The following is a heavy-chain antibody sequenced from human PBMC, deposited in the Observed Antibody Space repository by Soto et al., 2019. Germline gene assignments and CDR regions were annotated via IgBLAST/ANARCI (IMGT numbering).Heavy chain of an antibody. CDR3: AKDYYDSSGYFAPEGCFDY. J-gene: IGHJ4*02. D-gene: IGHD3-22*01. CDR1: GFTFSSYA. V-gene: IGHV3-23*01. Sequence: EVQLLESGGGLVQPGGSLRLSCAASGFTFSSYAMSWVRQAPGKGLEWVSAISGSGGSTYYADSVKGRFTISRDNSKNALYLQMNSLRAEDTAVYYCAKDYYDSSGYFAPEGCFDYWGQGTLVTVSS. CDR2: ISGSGGST.